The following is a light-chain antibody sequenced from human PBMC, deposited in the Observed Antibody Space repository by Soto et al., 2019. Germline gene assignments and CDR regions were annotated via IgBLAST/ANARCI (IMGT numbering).Light chain of an antibody. Sequence: EIVLTQSPATLSLSPGERATLSCRASQSVSSYSAWYQQKPGQAPRLLIYDASNRATGIPARFSGSGSGTDFTPTISSLEPEDFAVYYCQQRSNWPPWTFGQGTKVEIK. J-gene: IGKJ1*01. V-gene: IGKV3-11*01. CDR2: DAS. CDR1: QSVSSY. CDR3: QQRSNWPPWT.